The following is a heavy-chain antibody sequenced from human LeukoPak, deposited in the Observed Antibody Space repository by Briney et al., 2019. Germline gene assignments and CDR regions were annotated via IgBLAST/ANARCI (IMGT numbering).Heavy chain of an antibody. V-gene: IGHV3-21*01. CDR1: GFTFSSYT. CDR3: ARDGRCGGDCYAS. J-gene: IGHJ4*02. CDR2: ISRSSSYI. Sequence: GGSLRLSCAASGFTFSSYTMNWVRQAPGKGLEWVSSISRSSSYISYANSVKGRFTISRDNAKNSLYLQMNSLRAEDTAVYYCARDGRCGGDCYASWGQGTLVTVSS. D-gene: IGHD2-21*02.